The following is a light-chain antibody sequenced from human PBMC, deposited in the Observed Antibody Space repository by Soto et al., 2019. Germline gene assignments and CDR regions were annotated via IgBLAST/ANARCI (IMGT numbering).Light chain of an antibody. CDR1: QTISTY. CDR2: GAS. Sequence: DIQMTQSPSPLSASVGDRVTITCRASQTISTYLNWYQQKPGKAPKPLIYGASSLQSGVPSRFSGSGSGTDLTLTISSLQPEDFGTYYCQQSFSTPRTFGQGTKVDIK. CDR3: QQSFSTPRT. V-gene: IGKV1-39*01. J-gene: IGKJ1*01.